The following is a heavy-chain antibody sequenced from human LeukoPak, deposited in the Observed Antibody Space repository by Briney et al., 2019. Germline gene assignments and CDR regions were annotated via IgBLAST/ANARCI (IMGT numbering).Heavy chain of an antibody. J-gene: IGHJ2*01. Sequence: ASETLSLTCAVSGGSITSHYWSWIRQPAGKGLEWIGSMFPGGSTKYNPSLQSGVTISADKSQNQFSLQLGSVTAADTAADYCGRGEGMNTVTGYFDLWGRGTLVTASS. D-gene: IGHD4-17*01. CDR2: MFPGGST. CDR1: GGSITSHY. V-gene: IGHV4-4*07. CDR3: GRGEGMNTVTGYFDL.